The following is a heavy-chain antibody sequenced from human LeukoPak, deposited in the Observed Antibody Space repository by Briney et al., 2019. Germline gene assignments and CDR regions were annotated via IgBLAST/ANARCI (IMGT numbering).Heavy chain of an antibody. D-gene: IGHD3-9*01. CDR2: IYYSGST. CDR3: AMSPYRYFDWLNYFDY. Sequence: PSETLSLTCTVSGGSISSSSYYWGWIRQPPGKGLEWIGSIYYSGSTYYNPSLKSRVTISVDTSKNQFSLKLSSVTAADTAVYYCAMSPYRYFDWLNYFDYWGQGTLVTVSS. CDR1: GGSISSSSYY. J-gene: IGHJ4*02. V-gene: IGHV4-39*01.